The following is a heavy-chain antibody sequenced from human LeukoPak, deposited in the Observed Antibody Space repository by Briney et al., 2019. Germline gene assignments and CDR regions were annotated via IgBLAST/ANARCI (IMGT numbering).Heavy chain of an antibody. D-gene: IGHD7-27*01. J-gene: IGHJ4*02. V-gene: IGHV3-74*01. CDR1: GFIFSGYW. CDR3: ARGPMGKNYFDY. Sequence: TGGSLRLSCAASGFIFSGYWMHWVRHGPGKGLVWVSRSNSDGRRTDYADSVKGRFTISRDNAKNRLYLQMNSLRADDTAVYYCARGPMGKNYFDYWGQGTLVTVSS. CDR2: SNSDGRRT.